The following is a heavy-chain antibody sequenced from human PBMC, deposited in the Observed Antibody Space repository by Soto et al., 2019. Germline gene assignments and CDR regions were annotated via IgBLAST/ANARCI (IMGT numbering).Heavy chain of an antibody. CDR1: GFTFISYA. Sequence: PEGSLRLSCAASGFTFISYAMNWVRQAPWKGLEWVSTITGSGGTTYYADSVKGRFIISRDNSKHTLYLQMNSLRTEDTAIFYCAYIFDLLLIPDMFDYGGQGARVTV. CDR3: AYIFDLLLIPDMFDY. J-gene: IGHJ4*02. D-gene: IGHD3-3*01. CDR2: ITGSGGTT. V-gene: IGHV3-23*01.